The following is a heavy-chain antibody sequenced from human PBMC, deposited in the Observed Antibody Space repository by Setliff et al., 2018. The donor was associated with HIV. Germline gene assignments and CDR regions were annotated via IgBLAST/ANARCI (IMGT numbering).Heavy chain of an antibody. D-gene: IGHD4-17*01. CDR3: ARGEDYGDYNNWFGP. V-gene: IGHV4-39*01. CDR2: IYYSGST. J-gene: IGHJ5*02. CDR1: GGSISSSSYY. Sequence: SETLSLTCTVSGGSISSSSYYWGWIRQPPGKGLEWIGSIYYSGSTYYNPSLKSRVTISVDTSKNQFSLKLSSVTAADTSIYYCARGEDYGDYNNWFGPWGQGILVTVSS.